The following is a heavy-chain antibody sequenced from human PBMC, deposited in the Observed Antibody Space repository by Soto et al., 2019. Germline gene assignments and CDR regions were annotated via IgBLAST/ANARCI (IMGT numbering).Heavy chain of an antibody. D-gene: IGHD3-10*01. CDR1: GGSISSYY. CDR2: VHHSWGS. CDR3: ARQGFGPLHGLVDV. Sequence: QVQLQESGPGLVKPSETMSLSCTVSGGSISSYYWSWFRQSPGKRMEWIGYVHHSWGSSYNPSLQSRVDISLDTSKSQFSLKVTSVTATDTAVYCCARQGFGPLHGLVDVWGQGTTVTVSS. V-gene: IGHV4-59*08. J-gene: IGHJ6*02.